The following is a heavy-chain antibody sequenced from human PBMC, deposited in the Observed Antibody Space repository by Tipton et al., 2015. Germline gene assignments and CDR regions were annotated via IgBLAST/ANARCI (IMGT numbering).Heavy chain of an antibody. CDR2: IYPDDSDI. D-gene: IGHD5-24*01. J-gene: IGHJ4*02. Sequence: QLVQSGAVMKKPGESLKISCKGSEDIFRSYWIGWVRQMPGKGLEWMGIIYPDDSDIRYSPSFQGQVTISADKSINTAYLQWSSLKASDTAIYYCARHFKGRWLQSVFDYWGQGTLVTVSS. CDR1: EDIFRSYW. V-gene: IGHV5-51*01. CDR3: ARHFKGRWLQSVFDY.